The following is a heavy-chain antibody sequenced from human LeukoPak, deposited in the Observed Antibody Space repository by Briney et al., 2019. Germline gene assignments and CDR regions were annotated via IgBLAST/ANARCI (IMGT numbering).Heavy chain of an antibody. V-gene: IGHV3-53*01. CDR1: GFTFSRYW. CDR2: IFGGGKT. D-gene: IGHD6-13*01. Sequence: QSGGSLRLSCAASGFTFSRYWMHWVRQVPGKGLEWVSVIFGGGKTSYAGSVQGRVTLSRDNSKNTLYLQMIRLRVEDTAVYYCAAWRGSSWFDYWGQGTLVTVSS. J-gene: IGHJ4*02. CDR3: AAWRGSSWFDY.